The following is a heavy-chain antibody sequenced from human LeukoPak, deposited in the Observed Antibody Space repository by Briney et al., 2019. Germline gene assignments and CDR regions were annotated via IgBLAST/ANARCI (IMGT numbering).Heavy chain of an antibody. CDR2: IYYSGST. CDR3: ASQLAEGHYFDY. D-gene: IGHD6-13*01. CDR1: GGSISSYY. V-gene: IGHV4-59*08. J-gene: IGHJ4*02. Sequence: SETLSLTCTVSGGSISSYYWSWIRQPPGKGLEWIGYIYYSGSTNYNPSLKSRVTISVDTSKNQFSLKLSSVTAADTAVYYCASQLAEGHYFDYWGQGTLVTVSS.